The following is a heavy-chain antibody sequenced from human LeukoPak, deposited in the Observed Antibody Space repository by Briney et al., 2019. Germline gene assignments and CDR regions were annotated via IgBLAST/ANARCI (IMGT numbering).Heavy chain of an antibody. V-gene: IGHV1-69*04. J-gene: IGHJ4*02. D-gene: IGHD6-19*01. CDR3: ASGKYSSGGYFDY. CDR2: IIPILGIA. CDR1: GGTFSSYA. Sequence: ASVKVSCKASGGTFSSYAISWVRQAPGQGLEWMGRIIPILGIANYAQKFQGRVTITADKSTGTAYMELSNLRSEDTAVYYCASGKYSSGGYFDYWGQGTLVTVSS.